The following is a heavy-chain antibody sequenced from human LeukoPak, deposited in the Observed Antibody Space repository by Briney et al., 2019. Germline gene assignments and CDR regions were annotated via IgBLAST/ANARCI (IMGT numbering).Heavy chain of an antibody. CDR3: TRVRDELVADY. Sequence: PQTLSLTCIVSGGSISSADYYWTWIRQPPGKALEWIGYIYYTGGTYYNPSLQSRVTMSVDTSKNQFSLKVTSVTAADTAVYYCTRVRDELVADYWGQGTLVTVS. J-gene: IGHJ4*02. CDR2: IYYTGGT. V-gene: IGHV4-30-4*01. CDR1: GGSISSADYY. D-gene: IGHD3-10*01.